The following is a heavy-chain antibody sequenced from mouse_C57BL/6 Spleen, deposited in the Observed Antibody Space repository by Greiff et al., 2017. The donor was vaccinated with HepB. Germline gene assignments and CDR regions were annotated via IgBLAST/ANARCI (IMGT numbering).Heavy chain of an antibody. V-gene: IGHV5-4*01. D-gene: IGHD2-4*01. CDR1: GFTFSSYA. J-gene: IGHJ3*01. CDR2: ISDGGSYT. CDR3: AGDYGGFAY. Sequence: EVQVVESGGGLVKPGGSLKLSCAASGFTFSSYAMSWVRQTPEKRLEWVATISDGGSYTYYPDNVKGRFTISRDNAQNNLYLQMSHLKSVDTALYYWAGDYGGFAYWGQGTLVTVSA.